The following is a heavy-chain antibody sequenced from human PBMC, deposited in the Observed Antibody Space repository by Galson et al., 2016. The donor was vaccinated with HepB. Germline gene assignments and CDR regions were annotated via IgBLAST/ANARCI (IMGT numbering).Heavy chain of an antibody. CDR1: GYSFTTSW. CDR3: ARRGTYSRGRGWFDP. CDR2: IYHGDSDT. V-gene: IGHV5-51*03. D-gene: IGHD6-19*01. J-gene: IGHJ5*02. Sequence: QSGAEVKKPGESLTISCKDSGYSFTTSWIAWVRQMPGKGLELMGIIYHGDSDTRYSPSFRGQVGISADKSTNTAYLQWSSLKTSDTATYYCARRGTYSRGRGWFDPWGQGTLVTVSP.